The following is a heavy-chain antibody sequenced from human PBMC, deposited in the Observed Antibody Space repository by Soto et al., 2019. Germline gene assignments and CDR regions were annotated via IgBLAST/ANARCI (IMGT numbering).Heavy chain of an antibody. Sequence: GGSLRLSCAASGFSFSSYGMEWVRLAPGKGLEWVAVISYDGSNKYYADSVKGRFTISRDNSKNTLYLQMNSLRAEDTAVYYCARERIAAQHIFDYWGQGTLVTVSS. D-gene: IGHD6-6*01. CDR3: ARERIAAQHIFDY. J-gene: IGHJ4*02. V-gene: IGHV3-30*03. CDR2: ISYDGSNK. CDR1: GFSFSSYG.